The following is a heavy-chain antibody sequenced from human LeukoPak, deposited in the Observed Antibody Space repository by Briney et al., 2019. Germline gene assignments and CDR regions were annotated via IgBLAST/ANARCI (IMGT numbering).Heavy chain of an antibody. V-gene: IGHV1-46*01. D-gene: IGHD3-22*01. CDR1: GYIFTSYF. CDR2: INPSGGST. J-gene: IGHJ3*02. CDR3: ARGVHKFYYDSSDYQPFAFDI. Sequence: GASVKVSCKASGYIFTSYFLYWVRQAPGQGLEWMGLINPSGGSTRYAQKFQGRVTMTRDTSTSTVYMELSSLRSEDTAVYYCARGVHKFYYDSSDYQPFAFDIWGQGTMVTISS.